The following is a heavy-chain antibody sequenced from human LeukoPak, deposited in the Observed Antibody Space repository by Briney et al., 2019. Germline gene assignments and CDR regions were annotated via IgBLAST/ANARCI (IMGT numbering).Heavy chain of an antibody. J-gene: IGHJ4*02. D-gene: IGHD3-10*01. CDR1: GFTFSGYA. CDR2: ISGSGGST. Sequence: PGGSLRLSCAVSGFTFSGYAMSWVRQAPGKGLEWVSVISGSGGSTYHADSVKGRFTISRDNSKNTLYLQVNSLRAEDTAVYYCAKSLRGRETSSFDYWGQGTLVTVSS. CDR3: AKSLRGRETSSFDY. V-gene: IGHV3-23*01.